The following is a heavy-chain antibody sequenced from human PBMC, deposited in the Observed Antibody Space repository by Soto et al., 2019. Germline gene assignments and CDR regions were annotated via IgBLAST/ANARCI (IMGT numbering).Heavy chain of an antibody. Sequence: QVQLQQWGAGLLKPSETLSLTCAVYGGSFSGYSWTWIRQSPGKGLEWIGQIKDGGSANYNPSLKSRVTISVDTSNNEFFLELSSVTAADTAVYYWARGLFSETHYSGGWYFFDYWGQGTLVTVSS. CDR1: GGSFSGYS. D-gene: IGHD1-26*01. CDR3: ARGLFSETHYSGGWYFFDY. CDR2: IKDGGSA. V-gene: IGHV4-34*01. J-gene: IGHJ4*02.